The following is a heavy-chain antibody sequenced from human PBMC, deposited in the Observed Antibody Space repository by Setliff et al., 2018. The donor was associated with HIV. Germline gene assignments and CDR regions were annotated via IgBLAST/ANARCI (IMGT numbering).Heavy chain of an antibody. CDR2: INHSGRT. J-gene: IGHJ4*02. Sequence: PSETLSLTCAVYGGSFSDNYWSWIRQSPGKGLEWIGEINHSGRTKYSPSLRSRVSISIDTSKNQFSLKLSSVTAADTAVYYCARHDSGGYYSLDYWGQGTLVTVSS. CDR1: GGSFSDNY. V-gene: IGHV4-34*01. D-gene: IGHD3-22*01. CDR3: ARHDSGGYYSLDY.